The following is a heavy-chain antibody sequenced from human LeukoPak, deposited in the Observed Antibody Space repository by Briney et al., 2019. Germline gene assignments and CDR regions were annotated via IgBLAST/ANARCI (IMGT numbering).Heavy chain of an antibody. CDR1: GLPIADFA. CDR3: AKESGRFDY. Sequence: GGSLRLSCVASGLPIADFAMHWVRQAPGKGLEWVSLISGDGVSTFYTDSVRGRFSISRDNTKNSLYLEMNSLRTEDTAMYYCAKESGRFDYWGQGTLVTVSS. CDR2: ISGDGVST. V-gene: IGHV3-43*02. J-gene: IGHJ4*02.